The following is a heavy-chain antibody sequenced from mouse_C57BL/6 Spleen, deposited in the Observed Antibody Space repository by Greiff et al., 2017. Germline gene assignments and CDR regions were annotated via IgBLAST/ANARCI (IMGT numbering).Heavy chain of an antibody. CDR1: GYTFTDYY. Sequence: EVKLVESGPVLVKPGASVKMSCKASGYTFTDYYMNWVKQSHGKSLEWIGVINPYNGGTSYNQKFKGKATLTVDKSSSTAYMELNSLTSEDSAVYYCARGDYDGGFAYWGQGTLVTVSA. CDR3: ARGDYDGGFAY. J-gene: IGHJ3*01. CDR2: INPYNGGT. V-gene: IGHV1-19*01. D-gene: IGHD2-4*01.